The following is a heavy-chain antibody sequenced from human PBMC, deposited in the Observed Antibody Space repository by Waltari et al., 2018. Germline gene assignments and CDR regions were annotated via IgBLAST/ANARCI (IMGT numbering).Heavy chain of an antibody. Sequence: QVQLQQWGAGLLKPSETLSLTCAVYGGSFSGYYWSWIRQPPGTGLEWFGEINHSGSTNYNPSLKSRVTISVDTSKNQFSLKLSSVTAADTAVYYCARGGDYYGSGSYGGIPRYYYYGMDVWGQGTTVTVSS. D-gene: IGHD3-10*01. CDR1: GGSFSGYY. J-gene: IGHJ6*02. V-gene: IGHV4-34*01. CDR3: ARGGDYYGSGSYGGIPRYYYYGMDV. CDR2: INHSGST.